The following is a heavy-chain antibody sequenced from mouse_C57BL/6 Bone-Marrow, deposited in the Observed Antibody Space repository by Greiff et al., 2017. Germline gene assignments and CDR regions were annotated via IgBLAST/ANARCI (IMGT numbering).Heavy chain of an antibody. Sequence: VQLMESGPGLVQPSQSLSITCTVSGFSLTSYGVHWVRQSPGKGLEWLGAIWSGGSTDYNAAFISRLSISTDNSTSQVFFKMNSMQTDDTAIYYCARKGQYYGSSFNYWGQGTTVTVSS. CDR1: GFSLTSYG. V-gene: IGHV2-2*01. D-gene: IGHD1-1*01. CDR2: IWSGGST. CDR3: ARKGQYYGSSFNY. J-gene: IGHJ2*01.